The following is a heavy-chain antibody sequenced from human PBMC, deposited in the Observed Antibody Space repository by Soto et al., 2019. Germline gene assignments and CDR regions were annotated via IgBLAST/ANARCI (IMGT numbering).Heavy chain of an antibody. CDR2: ISAYNGNT. Sequence: QVQLVQSGAEVKKPGASVKVSCKASGYTFTSYGISWVRQAPGQGLEWMGWISAYNGNTNYAQKLQGRVTMTTDTSTSTDYMELRSRRSDDTAVYYCASYSVDIVATTNTYYYGMDVWGQGNTVTVSS. V-gene: IGHV1-18*01. D-gene: IGHD5-12*01. CDR3: ASYSVDIVATTNTYYYGMDV. CDR1: GYTFTSYG. J-gene: IGHJ6*02.